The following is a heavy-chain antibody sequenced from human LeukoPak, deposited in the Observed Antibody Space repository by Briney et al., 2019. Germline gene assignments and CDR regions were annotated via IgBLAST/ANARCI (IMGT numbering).Heavy chain of an antibody. V-gene: IGHV3-7*03. CDR3: ARNNGMDV. Sequence: GGSLRLSCAASGFTLSNHWTTWVRQVPGRGPEWVANVNRDGSETYYLDSVKGRFTISKDNAKNSLYLQMNSLRAEDTALYHCARNNGMDVWGQGTTVIASS. CDR1: GFTLSNHW. J-gene: IGHJ6*02. CDR2: VNRDGSET.